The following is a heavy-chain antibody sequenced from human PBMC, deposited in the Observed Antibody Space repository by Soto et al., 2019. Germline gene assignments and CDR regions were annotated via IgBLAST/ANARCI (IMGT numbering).Heavy chain of an antibody. D-gene: IGHD3-16*02. CDR1: GFNFKAYG. Sequence: PGGSLRLSCVASGFNFKAYGMHWVRQAPGKGLEWVAVISTDGTNQRHADSVKGRFTISRDNFKNTLYLQMNSLRPEDTAVYFCAVGGGDLSLTPFDYWGQGTLVTVSS. CDR3: AVGGGDLSLTPFDY. J-gene: IGHJ4*02. CDR2: ISTDGTNQ. V-gene: IGHV3-30-3*01.